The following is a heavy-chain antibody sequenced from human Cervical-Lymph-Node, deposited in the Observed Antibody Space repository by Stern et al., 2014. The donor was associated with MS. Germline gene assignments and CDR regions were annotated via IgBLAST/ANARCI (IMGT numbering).Heavy chain of an antibody. D-gene: IGHD2-21*01. CDR3: VRAREGYYFDY. CDR2: LEWDGDK. Sequence: QITLNESGPELVKPTQTLTLTCTFSGFSLSTSRMCLRWIRQPPGKALEWLALLEWDGDKYYSTARKTRLTISKDTSKNQVVLTMTNMAPLDTATYFCVRAREGYYFDYWGQGIPVTVSS. V-gene: IGHV2-70*01. CDR1: GFSLSTSRMC. J-gene: IGHJ4*02.